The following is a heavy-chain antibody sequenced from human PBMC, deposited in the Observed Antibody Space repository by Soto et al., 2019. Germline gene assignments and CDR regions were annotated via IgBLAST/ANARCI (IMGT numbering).Heavy chain of an antibody. Sequence: EVQLVESGGGLVQPGGSLRLSCGASKFTFSSYEMNWVRQAPGKGLEWVSYISYSGSTTYYADSVKGRFTISRDNAKNSLYLQMNSLRAEDTAVHYCAALSSISARPSFYYYGMDVWGQGTTVTVSS. CDR3: AALSSISARPSFYYYGMDV. V-gene: IGHV3-48*03. CDR2: ISYSGSTT. CDR1: KFTFSSYE. J-gene: IGHJ6*02. D-gene: IGHD6-6*01.